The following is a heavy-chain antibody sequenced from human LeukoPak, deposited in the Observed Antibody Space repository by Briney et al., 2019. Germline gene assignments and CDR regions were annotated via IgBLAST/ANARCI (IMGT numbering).Heavy chain of an antibody. CDR1: GFTFSTFW. CDR2: INHDGSGT. V-gene: IGHV3-74*01. D-gene: IGHD3-22*01. J-gene: IGHJ4*02. CDR3: VRDWGYDSSGYWQKYFDT. Sequence: GGSLRLSCATSGFTFSTFWMHWVRQAPGKGLVWVSRINHDGSGTNYADSVKGRFTISRDNAKNTLYLQMNSLRAEDTAVYYCVRDWGYDSSGYWQKYFDTWGQGTLVTVSS.